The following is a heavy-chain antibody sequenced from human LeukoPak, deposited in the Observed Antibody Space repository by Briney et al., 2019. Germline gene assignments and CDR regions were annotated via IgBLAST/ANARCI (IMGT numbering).Heavy chain of an antibody. V-gene: IGHV3-30*18. CDR1: GFTFSSYG. CDR3: AKRSRTVTTIDS. CDR2: VSYDGSDK. D-gene: IGHD4-11*01. J-gene: IGHJ4*02. Sequence: PGGSLRLSCAASGFTFSSYGMHWVRQAPGKGLEWVAVVSYDGSDKYYADSVKGRFTISRDNLKNTLYLQMNSLRAEDTALYYCAKRSRTVTTIDSWGRGTLVTVSS.